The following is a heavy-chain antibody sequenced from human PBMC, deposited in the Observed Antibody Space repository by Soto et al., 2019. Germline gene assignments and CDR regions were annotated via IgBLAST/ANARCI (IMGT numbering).Heavy chain of an antibody. CDR1: GLTFSNYA. D-gene: IGHD1-7*01. CDR3: AKNQERELPRVIDF. V-gene: IGHV3-23*01. Sequence: EVRLLESGGGLVKPAGSLRLSCATSGLTFSNYAMSWVRQAPGGGLGWVSSMSGSSSTTYYADSVRGRFTISRDRSKNTLYLQMSSLRAEDTALYYCAKNQERELPRVIDFWGQGTLVTVSS. CDR2: MSGSSSTT. J-gene: IGHJ4*02.